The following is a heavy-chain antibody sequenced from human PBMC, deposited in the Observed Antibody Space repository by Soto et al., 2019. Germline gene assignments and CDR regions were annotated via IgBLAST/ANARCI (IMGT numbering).Heavy chain of an antibody. CDR2: ISGSGGST. J-gene: IGHJ6*03. D-gene: IGHD3-10*01. Sequence: PGGSLRLSCAASGFTFSSYAMSWVRQAPGKGLEWVSAISGSGGSTYYADSVKGRFTISRDNSKNTLYLQMNSLRAEDTAVYYCAKPPTMVRGPIGSYYYYYMDVWGKGTTVTVSS. V-gene: IGHV3-23*01. CDR3: AKPPTMVRGPIGSYYYYYMDV. CDR1: GFTFSSYA.